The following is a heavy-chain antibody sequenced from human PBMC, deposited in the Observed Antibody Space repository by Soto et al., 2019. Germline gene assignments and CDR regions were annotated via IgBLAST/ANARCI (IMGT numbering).Heavy chain of an antibody. J-gene: IGHJ5*02. D-gene: IGHD2-15*01. CDR3: ARHIVVVVAATFNWFDP. CDR2: IYWDDDK. V-gene: IGHV2-5*02. CDR1: GFSLNTSGVG. Sequence: QITLKESGPTLVKPTQTLTLTCTFSGFSLNTSGVGVGWIRQPPGKALEWLALIYWDDDKRYSPSLKSRLTITKDTSKKQVVLTMTNMDPVDTATYYCARHIVVVVAATFNWFDPWGQGTLVTVSS.